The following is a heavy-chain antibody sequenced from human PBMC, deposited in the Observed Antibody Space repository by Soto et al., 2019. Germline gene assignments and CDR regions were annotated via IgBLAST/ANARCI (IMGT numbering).Heavy chain of an antibody. V-gene: IGHV4-59*08. CDR2: IYYSGST. CDR1: GGSISSYY. CDR3: ASSPGGVLEWLPALDY. J-gene: IGHJ4*02. Sequence: PSETLSLTCTVSGGSISSYYWSWIRQPPGKGLEWIGYIYYSGSTNYNPSLKSRVTISVDTSKNQFSLKLSSVTAADTAVYYCASSPGGVLEWLPALDYWGQGTLVTVSS. D-gene: IGHD3-3*01.